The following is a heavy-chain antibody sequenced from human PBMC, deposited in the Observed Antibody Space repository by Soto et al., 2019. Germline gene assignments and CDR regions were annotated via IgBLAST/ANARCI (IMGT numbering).Heavy chain of an antibody. Sequence: SETLSLTCTVSGGSIGSYYWSWIRQPPGKGLEWIGYIYESGSTNSNPSLQSRVTISVDTSKNQFYLNLSPVTAADTATYYCARARITLVREIIKYNMDIWGQGTTVTVSS. CDR3: ARARITLVREIIKYNMDI. D-gene: IGHD3-10*01. J-gene: IGHJ6*02. V-gene: IGHV4-59*01. CDR1: GGSIGSYY. CDR2: IYESGST.